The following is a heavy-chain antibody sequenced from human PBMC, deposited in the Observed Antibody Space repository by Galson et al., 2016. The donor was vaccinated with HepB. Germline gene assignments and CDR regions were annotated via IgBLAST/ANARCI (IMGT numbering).Heavy chain of an antibody. D-gene: IGHD5-18*01. J-gene: IGHJ6*02. CDR1: GFTFGHHY. V-gene: IGHV3-11*01. CDR3: ARDPDTSSKVDV. CDR2: IDSSGSPL. Sequence: SLRLSCAASGFTFGHHYMSWIRQAPGQGLEWISYIDSSGSPLYYADSVRGRFTISRDNAENSLHLQMNSLRAEDTAVYYCARDPDTSSKVDVWGQGTTVTVSS.